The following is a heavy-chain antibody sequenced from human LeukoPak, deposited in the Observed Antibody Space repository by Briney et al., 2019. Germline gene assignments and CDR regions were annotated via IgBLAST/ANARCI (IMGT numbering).Heavy chain of an antibody. CDR1: GFTFNNYA. CDR2: ISGSGGNT. CDR3: ARVLAGSAFDI. V-gene: IGHV3-23*01. J-gene: IGHJ3*02. D-gene: IGHD1-1*01. Sequence: GGSLRLSCVASGFTFNNYAMSWVRQAPGKGLEWVSLISGSGGNTFFADSVKGRFTISRDISKNMLYLQMNSLRAEDTAVYYCARVLAGSAFDIWGQGTMVTVSS.